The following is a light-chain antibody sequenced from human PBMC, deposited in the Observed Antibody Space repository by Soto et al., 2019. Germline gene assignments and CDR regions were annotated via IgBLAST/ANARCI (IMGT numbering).Light chain of an antibody. J-gene: IGLJ2*01. Sequence: QSVLTQPPSASGSPGQSVTISCTGSSNDVGGYNYVSWYQQHPGKAPKLMIYEVNKRPSGVPDRFSGSKSGNTASLTVSGLQADDEADYYCSSYAGIVTLVFGGGTKLTVL. V-gene: IGLV2-8*01. CDR2: EVN. CDR1: SNDVGGYNY. CDR3: SSYAGIVTLV.